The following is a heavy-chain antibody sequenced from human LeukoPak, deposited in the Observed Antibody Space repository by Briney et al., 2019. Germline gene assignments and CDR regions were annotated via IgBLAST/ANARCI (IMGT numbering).Heavy chain of an antibody. CDR3: AKNKGYSSSWYRGNWFDP. D-gene: IGHD6-13*01. V-gene: IGHV3-43*02. CDR1: GFTFDDYA. J-gene: IGHJ5*02. Sequence: GGSLRLSCAASGFTFDDYAMHSVRQAPGKGLEWVSLISGDGGSTYYADSVKGRFTISRDNSKNSLYLQMKSLRTEDTALYYCAKNKGYSSSWYRGNWFDPWGQGTLVTVSS. CDR2: ISGDGGST.